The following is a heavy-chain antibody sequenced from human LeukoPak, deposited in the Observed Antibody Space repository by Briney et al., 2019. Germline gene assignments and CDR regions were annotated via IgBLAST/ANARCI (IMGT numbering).Heavy chain of an antibody. Sequence: PSETLSLTCTVSGGSISSYYWSWIRQPPGKGLEWIGYIYYSGSTNYNPSLKSRVTISVDTSRNRFSLKLSSVTAADTAVYYCARVAAADPHYYYYYGMDVWGQGTTVTVSS. CDR1: GGSISSYY. CDR2: IYYSGST. D-gene: IGHD6-13*01. V-gene: IGHV4-59*01. CDR3: ARVAAADPHYYYYYGMDV. J-gene: IGHJ6*02.